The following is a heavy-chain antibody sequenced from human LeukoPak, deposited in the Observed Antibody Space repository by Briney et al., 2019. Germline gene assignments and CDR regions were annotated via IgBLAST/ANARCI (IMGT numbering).Heavy chain of an antibody. D-gene: IGHD2-2*01. J-gene: IGHJ3*02. CDR3: ARHLSRVVPAASHAFDI. V-gene: IGHV4-39*01. CDR1: GGSISSSSYY. CDR2: IYYSGST. Sequence: SETLSLTCTVSGGSISSSSYYWGWIRQPPGKGLEWIGSIYYSGSTYYNPSLKSRVTISVDTSKNQFSLKLSSVTAADTAVYYCARHLSRVVPAASHAFDIWGQGTMVTVSS.